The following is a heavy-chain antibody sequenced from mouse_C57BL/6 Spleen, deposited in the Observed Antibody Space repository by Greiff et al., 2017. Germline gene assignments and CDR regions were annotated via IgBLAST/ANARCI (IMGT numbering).Heavy chain of an antibody. J-gene: IGHJ1*03. CDR3: ARWYFDV. Sequence: QVQLQQPGAELVKPGASVKLSCKASGYTFTSYWMQWVKQRPGQGLEWIGEIDPSDSYTNYNQKFEGKATLTVDTSSSTAYMQLSSLTSEVSAVYYCARWYFDVWGTGTTVTVSS. V-gene: IGHV1-50*01. CDR2: IDPSDSYT. CDR1: GYTFTSYW.